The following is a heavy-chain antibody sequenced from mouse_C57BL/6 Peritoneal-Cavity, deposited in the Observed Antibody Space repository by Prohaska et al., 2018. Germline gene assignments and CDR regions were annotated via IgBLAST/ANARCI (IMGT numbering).Heavy chain of an antibody. CDR1: GFTFNTYA. Sequence: AASGFTFNTYAMHWVRQAPGKGLEWVARIRSKSSNYATYYADSVKDRFTISRDDSQSMLYLQMNNLKTEDTAMYYCVRDGDYDCSSSVAYWGQGTLVTVSA. CDR2: IRSKSSNYAT. J-gene: IGHJ3*01. D-gene: IGHD1-1*01. CDR3: VRDGDYDCSSSVAY. V-gene: IGHV10-3*01.